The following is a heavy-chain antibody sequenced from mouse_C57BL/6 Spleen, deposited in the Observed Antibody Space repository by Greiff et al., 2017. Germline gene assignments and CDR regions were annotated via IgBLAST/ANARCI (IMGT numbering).Heavy chain of an antibody. V-gene: IGHV1-75*01. CDR3: ARERDGSFAY. Sequence: QVQLKQSGPELVKPGASVKISCKASGYTFTDYYINWVKQRPGQGLEWIGWIFPGSGSTYYNEKFKGKATLTVDKSSSTAYMLLSGLTSEDSAVYFCARERDGSFAYWGQGTLVTVSA. CDR2: IFPGSGST. D-gene: IGHD2-3*01. CDR1: GYTFTDYY. J-gene: IGHJ3*01.